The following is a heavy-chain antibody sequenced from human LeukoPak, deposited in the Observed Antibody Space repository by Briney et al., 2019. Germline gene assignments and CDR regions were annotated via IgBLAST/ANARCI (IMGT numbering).Heavy chain of an antibody. CDR2: ITAIDGRT. CDR1: GFTFFSTT. Sequence: GGSLRLPCVASGFTFFSTTMGWVRQAPGRGLEWVSSITAIDGRTYYADSVRGRFTISRDNSKNTVYLQLNSLRAGDTAIYYCTKDRRGPAAGTWYFDSWGQGTLVTVSS. V-gene: IGHV3-23*01. CDR3: TKDRRGPAAGTWYFDS. D-gene: IGHD6-13*01. J-gene: IGHJ4*02.